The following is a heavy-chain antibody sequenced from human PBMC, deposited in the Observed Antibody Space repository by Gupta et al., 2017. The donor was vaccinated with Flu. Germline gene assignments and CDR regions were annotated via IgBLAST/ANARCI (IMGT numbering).Heavy chain of an antibody. CDR1: GYTFTGYY. D-gene: IGHD3-3*01. CDR2: INPNSGGT. Sequence: QVQLVQSGAEVKKPGASVKVSCKASGYTFTGYYMPWVRQAPGQGLEWMGRINPNSGGTNYAQKFQGRVTMTRDTSISTAYMELSRLRSDDTAVYYCARSGEVTYYDFWSGYYWDWFDPWGQGTLVTVSS. CDR3: ARSGEVTYYDFWSGYYWDWFDP. J-gene: IGHJ5*02. V-gene: IGHV1-2*06.